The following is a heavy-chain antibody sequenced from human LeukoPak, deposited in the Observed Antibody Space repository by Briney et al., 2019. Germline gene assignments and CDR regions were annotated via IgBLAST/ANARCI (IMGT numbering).Heavy chain of an antibody. CDR3: VRGSYFFDY. J-gene: IGHJ4*02. Sequence: GGSLRLSCVASGFPFSSYWMTWVRQAPGKGLEWVANIKQDGSKKSYVDSVKGRFTISRDDAKNSLFLQMNSLRAEDTAVYYCVRGSYFFDYWGQGTLVTVSS. CDR2: IKQDGSKK. CDR1: GFPFSSYW. D-gene: IGHD1-26*01. V-gene: IGHV3-7*01.